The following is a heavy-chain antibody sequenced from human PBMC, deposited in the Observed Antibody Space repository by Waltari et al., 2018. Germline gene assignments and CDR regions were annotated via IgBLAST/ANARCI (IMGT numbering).Heavy chain of an antibody. D-gene: IGHD2-2*01. V-gene: IGHV3-30*02. CDR2: IHHDEISK. Sequence: QVQLVESGGGVVQPGGSLGLSWALYGFTFSAYGMHWVRQAPGKGLEWVSYIHHDEISKHYADSVKGRFTISRDNSKNTVYLHMDSLRAEDTALYYCSKDSDAFYIDYWGQGVLVTVSS. CDR1: GFTFSAYG. J-gene: IGHJ4*02. CDR3: SKDSDAFYIDY.